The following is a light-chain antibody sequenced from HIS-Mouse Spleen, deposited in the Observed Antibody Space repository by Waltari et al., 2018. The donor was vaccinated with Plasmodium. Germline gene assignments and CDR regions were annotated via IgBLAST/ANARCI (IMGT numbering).Light chain of an antibody. CDR1: QSVSSN. CDR2: GAS. CDR3: QQYNNWSFT. J-gene: IGKJ3*01. Sequence: EIVLTQSPATLSVSPGERATLSCRASQSVSSNLAWYQQKPGQAPRLLIYGASTRATGIPARFSGSGAGTEFTLNISSRQSEDFAVYYGQQYNNWSFTFGPGTKVDIK. V-gene: IGKV3-15*01.